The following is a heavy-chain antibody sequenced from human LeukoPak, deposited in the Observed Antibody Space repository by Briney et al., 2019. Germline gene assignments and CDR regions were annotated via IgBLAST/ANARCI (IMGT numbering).Heavy chain of an antibody. D-gene: IGHD3-9*01. CDR2: INSDGSST. CDR3: AREEDILTGYYLV. Sequence: GGSLRLSCAASGFTFSSYWMHWVRHAPGKGLVWVSRINSDGSSTSYADSVKGRLTISRDNAKNTLYLQMNSLRAEDTAVYYCAREEDILTGYYLVWGQGTLVTVSS. CDR1: GFTFSSYW. J-gene: IGHJ4*02. V-gene: IGHV3-74*01.